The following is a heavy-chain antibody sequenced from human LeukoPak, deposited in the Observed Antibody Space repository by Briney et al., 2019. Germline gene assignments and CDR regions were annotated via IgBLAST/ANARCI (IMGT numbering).Heavy chain of an antibody. CDR2: ISTSSSYI. D-gene: IGHD3-16*01. J-gene: IGHJ4*02. CDR3: ARDQGGEQSY. Sequence: SGGSLRLSCAASGFTFSTYSMNWVRQAPGKGLEWVSFISTSSSYIYYADSLKGRFTISRDNARNSLYLQMNSLRAEDTAVYYCARDQGGEQSYWGQGTLVTVSS. CDR1: GFTFSTYS. V-gene: IGHV3-21*01.